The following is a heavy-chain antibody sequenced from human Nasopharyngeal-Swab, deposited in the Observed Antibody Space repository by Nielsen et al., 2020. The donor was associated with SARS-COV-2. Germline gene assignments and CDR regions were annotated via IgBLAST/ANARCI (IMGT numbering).Heavy chain of an antibody. J-gene: IGHJ6*03. D-gene: IGHD5-18*01. Sequence: GGSLRLSCAASGFTFNNYSFNWVRQAPGKGLEWVSAISGSGGSTYYADSVKGRFTTSRDNSKNTLYLQMNSLRAEDTAVYYCAKRSGYSYGPDYYYYYMDVWGKGTTVTVSS. CDR1: GFTFNNYS. CDR3: AKRSGYSYGPDYYYYYMDV. V-gene: IGHV3-23*01. CDR2: ISGSGGST.